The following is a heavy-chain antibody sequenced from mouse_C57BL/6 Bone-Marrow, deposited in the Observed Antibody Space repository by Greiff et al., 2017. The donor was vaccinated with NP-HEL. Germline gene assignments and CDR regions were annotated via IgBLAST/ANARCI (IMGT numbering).Heavy chain of an antibody. CDR2: ISNGGGST. CDR3: ARELSYAMDY. J-gene: IGHJ4*01. V-gene: IGHV5-12*01. Sequence: VQLKESGGGLVQPGGSLKLSCAASGFTFSDYYMYWVRQTPEKRLEWVAYISNGGGSTYYPDTVKGRFTISRDNAKNTLYLQMSRLKSEDTAMYYCARELSYAMDYWGQGTSVTVSS. CDR1: GFTFSDYY.